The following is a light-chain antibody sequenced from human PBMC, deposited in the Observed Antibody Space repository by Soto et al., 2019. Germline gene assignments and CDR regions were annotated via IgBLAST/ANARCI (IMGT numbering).Light chain of an antibody. J-gene: IGKJ1*01. CDR1: QSLRSS. V-gene: IGKV3-15*01. CDR3: QQYTMWPQT. CDR2: GAS. Sequence: VMTQSPATLSASPGERATLSCRASQSLRSSLAWYQKKPGQAPRLLIYGASTRATGIPARFSGSVSGTEFTLTISSLQSEDFAVYFCQQYTMWPQTVGQGTKVDSK.